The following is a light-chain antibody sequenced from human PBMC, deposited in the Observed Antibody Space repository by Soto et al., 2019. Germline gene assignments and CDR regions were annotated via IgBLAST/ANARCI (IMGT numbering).Light chain of an antibody. Sequence: AIQMTQSPSSLSASVGDRVTITCRASQDIRNEIGWYQQKPGKAPKALIYGVSNLQSGVPSRFSGSGSGTDFTLTISSLQPEDFAVYYCLQDHNYPRTFGQGTKVEIK. V-gene: IGKV1-6*01. J-gene: IGKJ1*01. CDR3: LQDHNYPRT. CDR2: GVS. CDR1: QDIRNE.